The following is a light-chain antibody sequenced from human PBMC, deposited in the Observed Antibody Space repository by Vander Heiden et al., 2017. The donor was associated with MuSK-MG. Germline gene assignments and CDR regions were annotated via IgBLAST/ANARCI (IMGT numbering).Light chain of an antibody. CDR3: QVWDSSSVV. CDR2: DDS. J-gene: IGLJ2*01. V-gene: IGLV3-21*02. Sequence: SYVLTQPPSVSVAPGQTARITCGGNNIGSKSVHWYQQKPGQALVLVVYDDSDRPSGIPERFSGSNSGNTATLTISRVEAGDEDDYYCQVWDSSSVVFGGGTKLTVL. CDR1: NIGSKS.